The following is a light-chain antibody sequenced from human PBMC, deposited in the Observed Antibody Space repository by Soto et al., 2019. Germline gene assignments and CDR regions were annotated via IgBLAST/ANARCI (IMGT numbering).Light chain of an antibody. CDR2: DAS. J-gene: IGKJ3*01. CDR1: QRISTY. Sequence: DIQMTQSPSSLSASVGDRVTITCRASQRISTYLSWYQQKPGQAPKVLIYDASRLERGVPSRFSGSGSVTDFALTVSSLQPEDFATYYCQQTYDTPFTFVPGTTVETK. CDR3: QQTYDTPFT. V-gene: IGKV1-39*01.